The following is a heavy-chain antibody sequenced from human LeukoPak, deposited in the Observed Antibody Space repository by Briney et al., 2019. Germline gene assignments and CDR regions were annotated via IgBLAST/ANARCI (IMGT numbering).Heavy chain of an antibody. J-gene: IGHJ5*02. V-gene: IGHV3-23*01. CDR2: VSGDGRST. CDR1: GFTFSNYI. CDR3: AKGITADGYNFERGKAS. Sequence: SGGSLRLSCAASGFTFSNYIMSWVRLAPGEGLECVSSVSGDGRSTYYTQSVEGRFTVSRDNSKNTLYLQLNSLRAEDTALYYCAKGITADGYNFERGKASWGQGTLVTVSS. D-gene: IGHD5-24*01.